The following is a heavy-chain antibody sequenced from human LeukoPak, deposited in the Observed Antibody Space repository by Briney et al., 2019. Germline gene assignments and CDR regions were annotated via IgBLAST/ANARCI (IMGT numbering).Heavy chain of an antibody. D-gene: IGHD3-9*01. J-gene: IGHJ5*02. CDR3: ARGVVLRYIDWLKRSIWFDP. CDR2: INHSGST. V-gene: IGHV4-34*01. Sequence: PSETLSLTCAVYGGSFSGYYWSWIRQPPGKGLEWIGEINHSGSTNYNPSLKSRVTISVDTSKNQFSLKLSSVTAADTAVYYCARGVVLRYIDWLKRSIWFDPWGQRTLVTVSS. CDR1: GGSFSGYY.